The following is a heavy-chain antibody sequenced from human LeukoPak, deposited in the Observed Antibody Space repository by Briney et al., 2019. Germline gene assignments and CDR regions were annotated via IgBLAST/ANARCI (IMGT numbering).Heavy chain of an antibody. V-gene: IGHV3-43D*04. J-gene: IGHJ4*02. CDR1: GFTFDDYA. D-gene: IGHD6-19*01. CDR2: ISWDGGST. CDR3: AKDIMGAVAGAYLFDY. Sequence: PGGSPRLSCAASGFTFDDYAMHWVRQAPGKGLEWVSLISWDGGSTYYADSVKGRFTISRDNSKNSLYLQMNSLRAEDTALYYCAKDIMGAVAGAYLFDYWGQGTLVTVSS.